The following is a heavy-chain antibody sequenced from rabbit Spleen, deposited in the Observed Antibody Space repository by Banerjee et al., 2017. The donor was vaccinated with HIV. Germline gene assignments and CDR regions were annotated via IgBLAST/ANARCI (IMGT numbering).Heavy chain of an antibody. V-gene: IGHV1S40*01. CDR1: GFSFSSSDY. D-gene: IGHD1-1*01. J-gene: IGHJ4*01. Sequence: QSLEESGGDLVKPGASLTLTCTASGFSFSSSDYMCWVRQAPGKGLEWISCIAGSGSGFTYSATWAKGRFTCSKTSSTTVTLQMTSLTAADTATYFCTRDDGSGHYIDGYFNLWGPGTLVTVS. CDR3: TRDDGSGHYIDGYFNL. CDR2: IAGSGSGFT.